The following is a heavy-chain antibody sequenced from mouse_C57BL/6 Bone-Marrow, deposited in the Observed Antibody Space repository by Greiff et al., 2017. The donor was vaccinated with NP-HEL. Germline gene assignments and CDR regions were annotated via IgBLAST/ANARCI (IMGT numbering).Heavy chain of an antibody. CDR3: ARRSFWAHYAMDY. CDR1: GYAFTNYL. D-gene: IGHD4-1*01. J-gene: IGHJ4*01. CDR2: INPGSGGT. V-gene: IGHV1-54*01. Sequence: QVQLKESGAELVRPGTSVKVSCKASGYAFTNYLIEWVKQRPGQGLEWIGVINPGSGGTNYHEKFKGKATLTADKSSSTAYMQLSSLTSEDSAVYFCARRSFWAHYAMDYWGQGTSVTVSS.